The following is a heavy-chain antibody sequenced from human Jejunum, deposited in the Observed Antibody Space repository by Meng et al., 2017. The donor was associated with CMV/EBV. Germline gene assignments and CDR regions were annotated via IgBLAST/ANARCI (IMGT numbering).Heavy chain of an antibody. V-gene: IGHV1-46*01. CDR3: ARGHSSGHFDY. D-gene: IGHD6-19*01. J-gene: IGHJ4*02. CDR2: FNPNGGSA. Sequence: QVQLVQSGAEVKKPXASVKFSCKASGYTFITYYIHWVRQAPGQGLEWLGIFNPNGGSASYPQKFQGRVTMTSDTSTSTVYMELNSLRSEDTAVYYCARGHSSGHFDYWGQGTLVTVSS. CDR1: GYTFITYY.